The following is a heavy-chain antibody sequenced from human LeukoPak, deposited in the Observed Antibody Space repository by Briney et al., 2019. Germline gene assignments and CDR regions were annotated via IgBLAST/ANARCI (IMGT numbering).Heavy chain of an antibody. V-gene: IGHV4-39*07. D-gene: IGHD2-8*02. J-gene: IGHJ6*03. Sequence: PSETLSLTCTVSGGSISSSTYYWGWIRQPPGKGLEWIGTIYYSGSTYYNPSLKSRVTISVDTSKNQFSLKLSSVTAADTAVYYCARVLLVEVAGYYYYYYMDVWGKGTTVTVSS. CDR1: GGSISSSTYY. CDR3: ARVLLVEVAGYYYYYYMDV. CDR2: IYYSGST.